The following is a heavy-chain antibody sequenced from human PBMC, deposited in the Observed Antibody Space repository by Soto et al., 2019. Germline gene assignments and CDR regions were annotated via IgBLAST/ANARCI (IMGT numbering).Heavy chain of an antibody. D-gene: IGHD4-17*01. CDR2: ISAYNGNT. V-gene: IGHV1-18*04. J-gene: IGHJ5*02. CDR1: GYTFTSYG. Sequence: QVQLVQSGAEVKKPGASVKVSCKASGYTFTSYGISWVRQAPGQGLEWMGWISAYNGNTNYAQKLQGRVTMTTDTSTSTAYMELRSPRSDDTAVYYCARDQPGGDYVGWFDPWGQGTLVTVSS. CDR3: ARDQPGGDYVGWFDP.